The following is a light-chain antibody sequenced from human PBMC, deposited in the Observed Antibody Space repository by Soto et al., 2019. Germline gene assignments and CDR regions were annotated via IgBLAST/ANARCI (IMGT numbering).Light chain of an antibody. CDR2: GNT. CDR1: SSNIGAGYD. J-gene: IGLJ1*01. V-gene: IGLV1-40*01. CDR3: QSYDSSLSGYV. Sequence: QSVLTQPPSVSGAPGQRVTISCTGSSSNIGAGYDVGWYQQLPGTAPKFLIYGNTDRPSGVPDRFSGSKSGTSASLAITGLQAEDEADYYCQSYDSSLSGYVFGTGTKLTVL.